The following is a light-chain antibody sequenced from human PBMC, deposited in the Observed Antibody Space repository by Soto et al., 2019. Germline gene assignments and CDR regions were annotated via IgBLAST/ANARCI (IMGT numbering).Light chain of an antibody. CDR1: QSLSNNY. CDR3: QLYGNSWLT. Sequence: DIVLTQSPAALSVSPGEGATLSCRASQSLSNNYIAWYQQKPGQAPRLLISGASSRATGIPDRFSGSGSGTDFTLTITRLEPEDFAVYYWQLYGNSWLTFGGGTKVEIK. V-gene: IGKV3-20*01. J-gene: IGKJ4*01. CDR2: GAS.